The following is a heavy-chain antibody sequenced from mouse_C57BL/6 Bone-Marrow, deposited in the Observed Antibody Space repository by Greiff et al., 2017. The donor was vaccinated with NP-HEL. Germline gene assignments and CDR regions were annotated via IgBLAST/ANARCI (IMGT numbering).Heavy chain of an antibody. CDR1: GFTFTDYY. CDR2: IRNKANGYTT. Sequence: EVKLVESGGGLVQPGGSLSLSCAASGFTFTDYYMSWVRQPPGKALEWLGFIRNKANGYTTEYSASVKGRFTISRDNSQSILYLQMNALRAEDSATYYCARLSTPYCDYWGQGTTLTVSS. J-gene: IGHJ2*01. CDR3: ARLSTPYCDY. V-gene: IGHV7-3*01. D-gene: IGHD2-1*01.